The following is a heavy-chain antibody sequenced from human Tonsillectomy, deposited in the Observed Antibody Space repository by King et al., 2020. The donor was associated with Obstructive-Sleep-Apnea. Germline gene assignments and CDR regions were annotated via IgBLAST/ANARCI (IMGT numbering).Heavy chain of an antibody. Sequence: VQLQQWGAGLLKPSETLSLTCAVYGGSLSAYSWSWIRKPPGKGLEWIGEINHSGNINYSPSLKRRVTISVDTSKNQFSLQLSSVTAADTAVYYLAGGRRKGSIKIATREHKASDIWGQGTMVTVSS. D-gene: IGHD2-21*01. CDR2: INHSGNI. CDR1: GGSLSAYS. J-gene: IGHJ3*02. CDR3: AGGRRKGSIKIATREHKASDI. V-gene: IGHV4-34*01.